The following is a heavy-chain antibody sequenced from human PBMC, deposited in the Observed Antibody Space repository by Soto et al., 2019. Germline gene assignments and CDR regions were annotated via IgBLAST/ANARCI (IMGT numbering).Heavy chain of an antibody. CDR1: GGSISSSSYY. J-gene: IGHJ4*02. D-gene: IGHD5-18*01. V-gene: IGHV4-39*01. Sequence: SETLSLTCTVSGGSISSSSYYWGWIRQPPGKGLEWIGSIYYSGSTYYNPSLKSRVTISVDTSKNQFSLKLSSVTAADTAVYYCARHVLSGYSYDDKGYFDYWGQGTLVTVSS. CDR2: IYYSGST. CDR3: ARHVLSGYSYDDKGYFDY.